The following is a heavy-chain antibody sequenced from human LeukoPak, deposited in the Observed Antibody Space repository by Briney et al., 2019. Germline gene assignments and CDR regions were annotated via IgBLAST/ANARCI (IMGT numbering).Heavy chain of an antibody. CDR1: GFTVSSNY. J-gene: IGHJ3*02. Sequence: GGSLRLSCAASGFTVSSNYINWVRQAPGRGLEWVSVIYSGGTTYYADSVRGRFTISRDNSKNTLYFQMNSLRVEDTAVYYCARGIAAAYYAFDIWGQGTMLTVSS. V-gene: IGHV3-53*01. D-gene: IGHD6-13*01. CDR2: IYSGGTT. CDR3: ARGIAAAYYAFDI.